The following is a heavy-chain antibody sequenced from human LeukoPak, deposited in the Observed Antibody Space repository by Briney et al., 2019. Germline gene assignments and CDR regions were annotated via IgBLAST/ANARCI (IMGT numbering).Heavy chain of an antibody. CDR3: AREGVDRVGATGHDVVVVAATQDFDY. Sequence: ASVKVSCKASGYTFTSYYMHWVRQAPGQGLEWMGIINPSGGSTSYAQKFQGRVTMTRDTSTSTVYMELSSLRSEDTAVYYCAREGVDRVGATGHDVVVVAATQDFDYWGQGTLVTVSS. CDR1: GYTFTSYY. D-gene: IGHD2-15*01. CDR2: INPSGGST. J-gene: IGHJ4*02. V-gene: IGHV1-46*01.